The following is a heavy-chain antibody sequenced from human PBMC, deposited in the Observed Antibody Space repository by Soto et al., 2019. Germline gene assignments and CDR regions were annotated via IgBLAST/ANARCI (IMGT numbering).Heavy chain of an antibody. D-gene: IGHD5-18*01. CDR2: ISAYNGNT. Sequence: ASVKVSCKASGYTFTSYGISWVRQAPGQGLEWMGWISAYNGNTNYAQKLQGRVTMTIDTSTSTAYMELRSLRSDDTAVYYCARGIDTAPYYYYYYGMDVWGQGTTVTVSS. CDR1: GYTFTSYG. V-gene: IGHV1-18*01. CDR3: ARGIDTAPYYYYYYGMDV. J-gene: IGHJ6*02.